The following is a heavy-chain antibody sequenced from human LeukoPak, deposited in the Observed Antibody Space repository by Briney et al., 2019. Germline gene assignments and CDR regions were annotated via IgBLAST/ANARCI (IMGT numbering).Heavy chain of an antibody. Sequence: PSETLSLTCTVSGGSISSYYWSWIRQHPGKGLEWIGYIYYSGSTYYNPSLKSRVTISVDTSKNQFSLKLSSVTAADTAVYYCARCEAAAGRLIYYFDYWGQGTLVTVSS. CDR1: GGSISSYY. V-gene: IGHV4-59*06. D-gene: IGHD6-13*01. J-gene: IGHJ4*02. CDR3: ARCEAAAGRLIYYFDY. CDR2: IYYSGST.